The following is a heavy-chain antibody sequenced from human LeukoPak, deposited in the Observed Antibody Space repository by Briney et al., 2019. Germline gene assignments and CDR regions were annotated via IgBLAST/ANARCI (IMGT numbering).Heavy chain of an antibody. CDR2: ISAYNGNT. V-gene: IGHV1-18*01. D-gene: IGHD3-3*01. J-gene: IGHJ6*03. CDR3: ARSNYDFWSGYYNYYYMDV. Sequence: AAVKVSCKASGYTFTSYGISWVRQAPGQGLEWMGWISAYNGNTNYAQKLQGRVTMTTDTSTSTAYMELRSLRYDDTAVYYCARSNYDFWSGYYNYYYMDVWGKGTTVTVSS. CDR1: GYTFTSYG.